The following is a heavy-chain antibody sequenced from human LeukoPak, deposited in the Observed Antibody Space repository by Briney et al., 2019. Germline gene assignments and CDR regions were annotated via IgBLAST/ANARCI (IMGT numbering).Heavy chain of an antibody. CDR2: ISGSGGSI. D-gene: IGHD3-10*01. CDR1: GFTFSSYA. V-gene: IGHV3-23*01. J-gene: IGHJ6*03. Sequence: GGSLRLSCAASGFTFSSYAMSWVRQAPGKGLEWVSTISGSGGSIYYADSVKGRFTISRDNSKNTLYLQMNSLRAEDTAVYYCARAFYGSGSYYNKGYYYYMDVWGKGTTVTVSS. CDR3: ARAFYGSGSYYNKGYYYYMDV.